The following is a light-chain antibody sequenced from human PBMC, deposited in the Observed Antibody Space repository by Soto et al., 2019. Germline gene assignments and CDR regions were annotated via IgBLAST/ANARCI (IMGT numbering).Light chain of an antibody. CDR1: QSVDSS. Sequence: EIVLTQSPATLSLSPGESATLSCRASQSVDSSLAWYQQKPGQAPRLLIFDASNRATGIPARFSGSGSGTDFTLTISSLESEDFAVYYCQQRSNWPPLTFGGGTKVEIK. CDR3: QQRSNWPPLT. V-gene: IGKV3-11*01. J-gene: IGKJ4*01. CDR2: DAS.